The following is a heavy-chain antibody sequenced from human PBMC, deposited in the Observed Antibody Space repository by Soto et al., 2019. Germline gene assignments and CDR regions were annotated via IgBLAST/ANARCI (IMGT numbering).Heavy chain of an antibody. CDR3: ATSNTTCPACYS. CDR1: GVSISSGY. CDR2: ISHSGLR. V-gene: IGHV4-59*01. D-gene: IGHD1-26*01. J-gene: IGHJ5*02. Sequence: QVQLQESGPGLVKPSETLSLTCIVSGVSISSGYCTWIRQSPGKGLEWIGYISHSGLRHYRASLQSRLTMSVETSTNQLSLNLTSVTAADTTIYYCATSNTTCPACYSWGLGTLVTVSS.